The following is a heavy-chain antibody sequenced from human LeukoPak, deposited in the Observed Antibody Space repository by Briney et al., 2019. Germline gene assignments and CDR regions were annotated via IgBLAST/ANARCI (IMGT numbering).Heavy chain of an antibody. D-gene: IGHD1-26*01. J-gene: IGHJ1*01. CDR1: GGSFSGYY. CDR2: INHSGST. V-gene: IGHV4-34*01. CDR3: ARYGSYPKYFQH. Sequence: PSETLSLTCAVYGGSFSGYYWSWIRQPPGKGLEWIGEINHSGSTNYNPSLKSRVTISVDTSKNQFSLKLSSVTAADTAVYYCARYGSYPKYFQHWGQGTLVTVSS.